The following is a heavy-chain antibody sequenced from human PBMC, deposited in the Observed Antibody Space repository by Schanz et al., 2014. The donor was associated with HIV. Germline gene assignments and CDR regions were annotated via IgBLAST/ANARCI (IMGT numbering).Heavy chain of an antibody. CDR2: ISGSDGDT. J-gene: IGHJ4*02. Sequence: EVQLLESGGGLVQPGGSLRISCVASGFSFLRYEMSWVRQAPGKGLEWLSTISGSDGDTYYADSVKGRFTISRDKSKNTLYLQMNSLRAEDTAVYYCAKFGRLLSNFDDWGQGTLVTVSS. V-gene: IGHV3-23*01. CDR3: AKFGRLLSNFDD. CDR1: GFSFLRYE. D-gene: IGHD2-15*01.